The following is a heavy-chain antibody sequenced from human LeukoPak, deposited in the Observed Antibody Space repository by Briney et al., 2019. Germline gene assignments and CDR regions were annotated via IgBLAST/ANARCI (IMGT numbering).Heavy chain of an antibody. CDR3: ARDVEARISAAGTFDY. CDR1: GFTFSTYS. V-gene: IGHV3-23*01. D-gene: IGHD6-13*01. Sequence: PGGSLRLSCAASGFTFSTYSMNWVRQAPGKGLEWVSVISGLGGSTYYADSVKGRFAISRDNSKSTLWLQMNSLRADDTAIYYCARDVEARISAAGTFDYWGQGSLVTVSS. CDR2: ISGLGGST. J-gene: IGHJ4*02.